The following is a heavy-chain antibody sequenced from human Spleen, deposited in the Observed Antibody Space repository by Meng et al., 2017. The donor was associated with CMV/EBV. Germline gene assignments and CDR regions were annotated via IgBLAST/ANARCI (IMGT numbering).Heavy chain of an antibody. CDR2: IYGGDVT. D-gene: IGHD3-10*01. CDR1: GFTFSSYG. V-gene: IGHV3-NL1*01. Sequence: GESLKISCAASGFTFSSYGMHWVRQAPGQGLEWVSTIYGGDVTNYADSVKGRFTISRDISKNTLYLQMNSLRPEDTAVFYCARTRGASGGPQDGMDVWGQGTTVTVSS. CDR3: ARTRGASGGPQDGMDV. J-gene: IGHJ6*02.